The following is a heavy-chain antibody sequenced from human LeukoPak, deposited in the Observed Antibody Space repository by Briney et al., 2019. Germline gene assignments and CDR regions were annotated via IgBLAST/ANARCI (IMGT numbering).Heavy chain of an antibody. V-gene: IGHV3-48*02. J-gene: IGHJ4*02. CDR3: ARGRLEWGISVDY. D-gene: IGHD3-16*01. Sequence: GGSLRLSCAASGFTFSSYSMNWVRQAPGKGLEWVSYISSSSSTIYYAGSVKGRFTISRDNAKNSLYLQMNSLRDEDTAVYYCARGRLEWGISVDYWGQGTLVTVSS. CDR1: GFTFSSYS. CDR2: ISSSSSTI.